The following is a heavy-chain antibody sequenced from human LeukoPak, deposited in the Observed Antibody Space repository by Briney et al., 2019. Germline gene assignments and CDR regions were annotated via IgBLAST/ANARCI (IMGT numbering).Heavy chain of an antibody. CDR1: GYTFTSYG. CDR3: ARHGLLWSGELWYWFDP. CDR2: ISAYNGNT. V-gene: IGHV1-18*01. D-gene: IGHD3-10*01. Sequence: ASVKVSCKASGYTFTSYGISWVRQAPGQGLEWMGWISAYNGNTNYAQKLQGRVTMTTDTSTSTAYMELRSLRSDDTAVYYCARHGLLWSGELWYWFDPWGQGTLVTVSS. J-gene: IGHJ5*02.